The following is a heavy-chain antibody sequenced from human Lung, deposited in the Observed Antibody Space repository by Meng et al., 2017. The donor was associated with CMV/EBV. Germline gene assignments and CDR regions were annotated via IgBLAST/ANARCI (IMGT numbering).Heavy chain of an antibody. CDR1: GRSHSSSQW. D-gene: IGHD6-19*01. V-gene: IGHV4-4*02. CDR3: ASFPPPGKQWLVTDY. CDR2: IYHRGSI. Sequence: SGAHSLPCGVYGRSHSSSQWWIWVRQPPGKGLEWMGEIYHRGSITYNVSLKSRVTISVEKSKNQFSLKLSSVTAADTAVYYCASFPPPGKQWLVTDYWGQGTLVTVSS. J-gene: IGHJ4*02.